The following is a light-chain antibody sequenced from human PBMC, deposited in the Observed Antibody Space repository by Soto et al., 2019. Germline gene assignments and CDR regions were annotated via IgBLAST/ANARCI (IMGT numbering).Light chain of an antibody. J-gene: IGKJ4*01. CDR3: QQYFSYPLT. V-gene: IGKV1-8*01. CDR2: TAS. CDR1: QGISSH. Sequence: AIRMTQSPSSFSASTGDRVTITCRASQGISSHSAWYQVKPGKAPRLLIYTASYLESGVPSRFSGRGSGTDFTLTISSLQSEDFAVYYCQQYFSYPLTFGGGTKVEIK.